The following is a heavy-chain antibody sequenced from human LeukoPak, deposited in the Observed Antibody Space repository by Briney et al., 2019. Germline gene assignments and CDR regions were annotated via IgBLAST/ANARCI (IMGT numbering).Heavy chain of an antibody. V-gene: IGHV1-2*02. CDR2: INPNSGGT. CDR3: ARVEHSGYDEPDY. D-gene: IGHD5-12*01. J-gene: IGHJ4*02. Sequence: ASVNVSCKASGYTFTGYYMHWVRQAPGQGLAWMGWINPNSGGTNYAQKFQGRVTMTRDTSISTAYMELSRLRSDDAAVYYCARVEHSGYDEPDYWGQGTLVTVSS. CDR1: GYTFTGYY.